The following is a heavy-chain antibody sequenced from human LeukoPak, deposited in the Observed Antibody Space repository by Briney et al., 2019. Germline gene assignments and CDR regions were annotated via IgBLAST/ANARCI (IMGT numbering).Heavy chain of an antibody. D-gene: IGHD3-16*01. CDR3: ATVGGL. V-gene: IGHV3-15*01. Sequence: PGGSLRLSCAASGITLRKAWMSWVRQAPGRGLDWVGHIRSETDDGTTDYAAPVKGRFTISRDDSQNTLYLQMNNLKTEDTAVYYCATVGGLWGQGTLVTVSS. CDR1: GITLRKAW. CDR2: IRSETDDGTT. J-gene: IGHJ4*02.